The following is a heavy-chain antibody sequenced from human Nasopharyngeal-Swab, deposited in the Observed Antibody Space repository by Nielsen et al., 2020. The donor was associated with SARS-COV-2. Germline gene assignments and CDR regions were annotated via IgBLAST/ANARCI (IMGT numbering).Heavy chain of an antibody. D-gene: IGHD5-18*01. V-gene: IGHV3-33*01. CDR1: GFTFSNYG. J-gene: IGHJ4*02. CDR2: LWYDGSNK. Sequence: GESLKISCAASGFTFSNYGMHWVRQAPGKGLEWVAVLWYDGSNKYYADSVKGRFTISRDNSKNTLYLQMNSLRAEDTAVYYCARDRGSYGQGKIDYWGQGTLVTVSS. CDR3: ARDRGSYGQGKIDY.